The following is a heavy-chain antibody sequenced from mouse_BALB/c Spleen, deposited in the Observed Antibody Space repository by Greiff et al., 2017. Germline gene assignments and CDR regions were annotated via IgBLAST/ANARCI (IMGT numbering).Heavy chain of an antibody. J-gene: IGHJ2*01. Sequence: EVQLVESGGGLVKPGGSLKLSCAASGFTFSDYYMYWVRQTPEKRLEWVATISDGGSYTYYPDSVKGRFTISRDNAKNNLYLQMSSLKSEDTAMYYCARAHYYDYFDYWGQGTTLTVSS. D-gene: IGHD1-2*01. CDR2: ISDGGSYT. V-gene: IGHV5-4*02. CDR3: ARAHYYDYFDY. CDR1: GFTFSDYY.